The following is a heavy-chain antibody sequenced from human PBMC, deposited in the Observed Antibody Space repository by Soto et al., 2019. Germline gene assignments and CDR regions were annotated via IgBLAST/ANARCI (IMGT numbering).Heavy chain of an antibody. CDR3: ARQYCSGGSCSPLDY. D-gene: IGHD2-15*01. Sequence: GESLKISCKGSGYSFTSYWISWVRQMPGKGLEWMGRIDPSDSYTNYSPSFQGHVTISADKSISTAYLQWSSLKASDTAMYYCARQYCSGGSCSPLDYWGQGTLVTVSS. CDR1: GYSFTSYW. J-gene: IGHJ4*02. V-gene: IGHV5-10-1*01. CDR2: IDPSDSYT.